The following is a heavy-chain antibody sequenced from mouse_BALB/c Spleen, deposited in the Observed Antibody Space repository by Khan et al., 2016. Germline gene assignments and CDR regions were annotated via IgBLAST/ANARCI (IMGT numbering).Heavy chain of an antibody. CDR2: IHCSGPT. J-gene: IGHJ1*01. Sequence: EVQLQESGPDLVQPSQSLSLTCTVTGSSFTSGYSWHWIRQFPGNHLEWLGYIHCSGPTNYTPSLKSRISIPRDTSKNQFFLQLNSLTTEDTATFDSARHRDWYFDVWGAGTTVTV. CDR3: ARHRDWYFDV. CDR1: GSSFTSGYS. V-gene: IGHV3-1*02.